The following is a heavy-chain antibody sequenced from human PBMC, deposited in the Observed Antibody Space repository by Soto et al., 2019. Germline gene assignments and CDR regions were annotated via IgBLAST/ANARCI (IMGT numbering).Heavy chain of an antibody. CDR2: SSATGSGT. D-gene: IGHD3-10*01. J-gene: IGHJ5*02. Sequence: EVQLLESGGGLVQPGGSLRLSCAASGFTFRSYGMTWVRQAPGKGLEWVSFSSATGSGTYYADSVKGRFTISRDNSKKNTDLATTSLGGHGTGVYLWCEDRRAGGKYGFYFDLWGQGALVIVSS. CDR3: CEDRRAGGKYGFYFDL. CDR1: GFTFRSYG. V-gene: IGHV3-23*01.